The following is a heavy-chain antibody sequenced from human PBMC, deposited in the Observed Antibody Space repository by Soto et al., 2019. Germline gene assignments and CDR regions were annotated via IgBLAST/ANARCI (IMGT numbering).Heavy chain of an antibody. V-gene: IGHV1-18*04. J-gene: IGHJ4*02. D-gene: IGHD2-2*01. Sequence: ASVNVSCKSSGYTFTSYCMSWGRQAPGQGLEWMGWISAYNGNTNYAQKLQGRVTMTTDTSTSTAYMELRSLRSDDTAVYYCARTYCSSTSCYYFDYWGQGTLVTVSS. CDR1: GYTFTSYC. CDR2: ISAYNGNT. CDR3: ARTYCSSTSCYYFDY.